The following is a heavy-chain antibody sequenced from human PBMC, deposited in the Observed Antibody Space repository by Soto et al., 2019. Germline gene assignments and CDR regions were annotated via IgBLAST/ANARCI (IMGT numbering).Heavy chain of an antibody. CDR2: IYYSGST. J-gene: IGHJ4*02. Sequence: SETLSLTCTVSGGSVSSCSYYWSWIRQPPGKGLEWIGYIYYSGSTNYNPSLKSRVTISVDTSKNQFSLKLSSVTAADTAVYYCARGGYSGYDRYFDYWGQGTLVTVSS. CDR1: GGSVSSCSYY. D-gene: IGHD5-12*01. CDR3: ARGGYSGYDRYFDY. V-gene: IGHV4-61*01.